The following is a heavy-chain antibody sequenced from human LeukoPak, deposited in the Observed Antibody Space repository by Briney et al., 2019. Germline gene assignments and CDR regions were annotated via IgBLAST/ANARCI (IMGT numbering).Heavy chain of an antibody. Sequence: GGSLRLSCAASGFTFSSYSMNWVRQAPGKGLEWVSSISSSSYIYYADSVKGRFTISRDNAKNSLYLQMNSLRAEDTAVYYCASLAVAGLSEGYWGQGTLVIVSS. D-gene: IGHD6-19*01. CDR3: ASLAVAGLSEGY. V-gene: IGHV3-21*01. CDR2: ISSSSYI. J-gene: IGHJ4*02. CDR1: GFTFSSYS.